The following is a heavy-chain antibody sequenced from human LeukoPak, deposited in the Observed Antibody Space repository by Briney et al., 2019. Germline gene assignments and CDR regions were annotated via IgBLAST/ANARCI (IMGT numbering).Heavy chain of an antibody. CDR2: IGTAGDT. D-gene: IGHD4-17*01. CDR3: ARGGHDYGDYLKNDAFDI. Sequence: GGSLRLSCAASGFTFSSYDMHWVRQATGKGLEWVSAIGTAGDTYYPGSVKGRFTISRENAKNSLYLQMNSLRAGDTAVYYCARGGHDYGDYLKNDAFDIWGQGTMVTVSS. J-gene: IGHJ3*02. CDR1: GFTFSSYD. V-gene: IGHV3-13*01.